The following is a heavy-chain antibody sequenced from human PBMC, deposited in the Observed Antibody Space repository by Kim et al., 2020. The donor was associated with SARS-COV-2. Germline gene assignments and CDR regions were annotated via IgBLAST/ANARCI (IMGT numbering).Heavy chain of an antibody. CDR3: ATDKGYYSGSYY. D-gene: IGHD1-26*01. V-gene: IGHV4-30-2*04. J-gene: IGHJ4*02. Sequence: YYNPSLKSRVTISVDTSKNQFSLKRSSVTAADTAGYYCATDKGYYSGSYYWGQGTLVTVSS.